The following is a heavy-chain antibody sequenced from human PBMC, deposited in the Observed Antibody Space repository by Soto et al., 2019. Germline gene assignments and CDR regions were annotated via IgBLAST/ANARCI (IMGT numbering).Heavy chain of an antibody. CDR1: GYTFTSYA. Sequence: QVQLVQSGAEVKKPGASVKVSCKASGYTFTSYAMHWVRQAPGQRYEWMGWINAGNGNTKYSQKFQGRVTITRDTSASTAYMELSSLRSEDTAVYYCASHLGMGGGAFDIWGQGTMVTVSS. J-gene: IGHJ3*02. CDR2: INAGNGNT. CDR3: ASHLGMGGGAFDI. V-gene: IGHV1-3*01. D-gene: IGHD3-16*01.